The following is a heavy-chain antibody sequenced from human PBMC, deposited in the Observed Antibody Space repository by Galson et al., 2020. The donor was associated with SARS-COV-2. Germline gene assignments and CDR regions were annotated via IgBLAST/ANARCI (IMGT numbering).Heavy chain of an antibody. CDR1: GLSLSTASMC. J-gene: IGHJ5*01. Sequence: ESGPTLVKPTETLTLTCTFSGLSLSTASMCVNWIRQPPGKALEWLARIDSDDDKYYSPSLQTRHTISRDTSKNQVVLTVTNMAPVDTATYYCARSRHCTITGCFDSWGQGTLVTVSS. CDR3: ARSRHCTITGCFDS. CDR2: IDSDDDK. D-gene: IGHD2-8*01. V-gene: IGHV2-70*11.